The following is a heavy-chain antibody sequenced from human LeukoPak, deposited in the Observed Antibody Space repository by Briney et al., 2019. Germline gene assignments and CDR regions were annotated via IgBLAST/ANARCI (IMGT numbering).Heavy chain of an antibody. Sequence: GGSLRLSCAASGFTVNYMSWVRQAPGQGLEGVSLIYSGGTTYYADSVKGRFTISRDNSKNTLYLQMNSLRAEDTAVYYCARVSSSGWRDFDYWGQGTLVTVSS. D-gene: IGHD6-19*01. V-gene: IGHV3-53*01. J-gene: IGHJ4*02. CDR2: IYSGGTT. CDR3: ARVSSSGWRDFDY. CDR1: GFTVNY.